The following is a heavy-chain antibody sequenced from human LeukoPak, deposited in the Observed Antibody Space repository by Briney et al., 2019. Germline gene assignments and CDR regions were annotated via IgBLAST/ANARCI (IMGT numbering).Heavy chain of an antibody. CDR3: ARVKGGVSIYDY. CDR2: IYSGGST. D-gene: IGHD3-16*01. Sequence: TGGSLRLSCAASGFTVSSNYMSWVRQAPGKGLEWVSVIYSGGSTYYADSVKGRFTISRDNSKNTLYLQMNSLRAEDTAVYYCARVKGGVSIYDYWGQGTLVTVSS. V-gene: IGHV3-53*01. J-gene: IGHJ4*02. CDR1: GFTVSSNY.